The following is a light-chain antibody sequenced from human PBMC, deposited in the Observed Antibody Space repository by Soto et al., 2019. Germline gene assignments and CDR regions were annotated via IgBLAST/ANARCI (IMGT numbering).Light chain of an antibody. J-gene: IGLJ1*01. CDR2: YDN. CDR1: NSNIGSNT. V-gene: IGLV1-44*01. Sequence: QSVLTQPRSASGTPGQRVTISCSGSNSNIGSNTVNWYQQLPGTAPKLLIYYDNLRPSGVPDRISGSKSGTSASLAISGLQSDDEADYYCAAWDDSLNGRVFGTGTKLTVL. CDR3: AAWDDSLNGRV.